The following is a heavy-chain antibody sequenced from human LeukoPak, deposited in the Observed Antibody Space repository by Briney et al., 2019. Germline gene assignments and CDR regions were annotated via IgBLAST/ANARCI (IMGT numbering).Heavy chain of an antibody. J-gene: IGHJ4*02. CDR1: GFTFSDYG. D-gene: IGHD5-12*01. CDR2: LNTDGITT. V-gene: IGHV3-74*01. Sequence: GGSLRLSCEASGFTFSDYGMHWVRQAPGKGLVWVSRLNTDGITTSFADSVKGRFSMSRDNSKNTLYLQMNSLRAEDTAVYYCARGPSGYHNTGGQGTLVTVSS. CDR3: ARGPSGYHNT.